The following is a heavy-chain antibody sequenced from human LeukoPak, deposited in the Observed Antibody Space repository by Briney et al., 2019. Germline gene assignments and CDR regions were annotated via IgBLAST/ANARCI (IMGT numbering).Heavy chain of an antibody. CDR1: GFTFSTYS. CDR3: ARNYDSSGYGYNWFDP. CDR2: ITGSSSFI. J-gene: IGHJ5*02. Sequence: GGSLRLSCAASGFTFSTYSMIWVRPAPGKGLEWVSSITGSSSFIYYADSVKGRITISRDNAKNSLNLQMNSMRGEDTAVYYCARNYDSSGYGYNWFDPWGQGTLVTVSS. D-gene: IGHD3-22*01. V-gene: IGHV3-21*01.